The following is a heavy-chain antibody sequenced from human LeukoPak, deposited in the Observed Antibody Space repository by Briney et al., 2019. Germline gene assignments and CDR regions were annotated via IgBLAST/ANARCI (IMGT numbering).Heavy chain of an antibody. CDR2: IYPDDFDT. V-gene: IGHV5-51*01. Sequence: GESLKISCKGSGYSFPGYWIAWVRQMPGKGLEWMGLIYPDDFDTTYSPSFQGQVSISADKSISTAYLQWSSLKTSDTAMYYCVRRASYYDGLDYWGQGTLVTVSS. J-gene: IGHJ4*02. CDR1: GYSFPGYW. CDR3: VRRASYYDGLDY. D-gene: IGHD3-22*01.